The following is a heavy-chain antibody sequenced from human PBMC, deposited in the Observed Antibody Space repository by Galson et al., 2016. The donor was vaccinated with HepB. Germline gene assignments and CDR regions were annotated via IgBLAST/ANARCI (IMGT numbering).Heavy chain of an antibody. CDR2: ISITSTTK. J-gene: IGHJ4*02. CDR3: ARGGGYYYFDY. Sequence: SLRLSCAGSGFTLSRHSMNWVRQAPGKGLEWISYISITSTTKYYADSVKGRFTIARDNSENTLYLQMNSLRAEDTAVYYCARGGGYYYFDYWGQGNLVTVSS. CDR1: GFTLSRHS. V-gene: IGHV3-48*01. D-gene: IGHD2-21*01.